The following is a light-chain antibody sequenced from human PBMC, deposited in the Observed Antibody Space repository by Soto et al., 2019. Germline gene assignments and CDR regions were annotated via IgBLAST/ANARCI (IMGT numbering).Light chain of an antibody. CDR1: QSVSRY. CDR2: DAS. J-gene: IGKJ4*01. Sequence: EIVLTQSPATLSLSPGERATLSCRASQSVSRYLAWYQQKPGQAPRLLIYDASNRATGIPARFSGSGSGTDFTITIRSLEPEDFAVYYCQQRSNWPLTFGGGTKVEIK. CDR3: QQRSNWPLT. V-gene: IGKV3-11*01.